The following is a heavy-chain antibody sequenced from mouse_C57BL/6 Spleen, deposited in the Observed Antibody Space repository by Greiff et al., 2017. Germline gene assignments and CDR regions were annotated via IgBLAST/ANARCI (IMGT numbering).Heavy chain of an antibody. CDR3: SRDTYGSSYGENYFDY. J-gene: IGHJ2*01. CDR1: GFTFSDYY. Sequence: EVQRVESEGGLVQPGSSMKLSCTASGFTFSDYYMAWVRQVPEKGLEWVANINYDGSSTYYLDSLKSRFIISRDNAKNILYLQMSSLKSEDTATYYGSRDTYGSSYGENYFDYWGQGTTLTVSS. CDR2: INYDGSST. V-gene: IGHV5-16*01. D-gene: IGHD1-1*01.